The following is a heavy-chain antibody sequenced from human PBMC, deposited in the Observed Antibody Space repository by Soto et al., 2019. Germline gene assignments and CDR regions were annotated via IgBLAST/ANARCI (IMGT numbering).Heavy chain of an antibody. J-gene: IGHJ4*02. Sequence: ASVKVSCKASGYSFTTSGITWVRQAPGQGLEWMGWISTYNGNTNYAQKLQDRVTLTTDTSKNTLYLQMNSLRAEDTAVYYCAKCLPFNSGWFPPFEYWGQGTLVTVSS. CDR2: ISTYNGNT. CDR3: AKCLPFNSGWFPPFEY. CDR1: GYSFTTSG. D-gene: IGHD6-19*01. V-gene: IGHV1-18*01.